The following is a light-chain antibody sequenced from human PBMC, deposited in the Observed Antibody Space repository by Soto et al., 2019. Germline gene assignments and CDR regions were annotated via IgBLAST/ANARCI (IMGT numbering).Light chain of an antibody. J-gene: IGKJ1*01. CDR1: QSISSW. V-gene: IGKV1-5*03. Sequence: DIQLNQSPSTLSASVGDRVTITCRASQSISSWLAWYQQKPGKAPKFLIYKTSNLESGVPSRFSGSGSGTESTLTISSLQPDDFATYYCQYYNNYCWTFGQGTKGEIK. CDR2: KTS. CDR3: QYYNNYCWT.